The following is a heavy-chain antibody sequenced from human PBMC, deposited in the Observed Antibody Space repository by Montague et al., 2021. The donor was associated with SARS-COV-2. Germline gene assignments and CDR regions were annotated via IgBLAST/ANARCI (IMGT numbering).Heavy chain of an antibody. CDR2: IHYSAST. D-gene: IGHD2/OR15-2a*01. V-gene: IGHV4-31*03. CDR3: ARDGDEGYFFEY. CDR1: GASISSCCYY. J-gene: IGHJ4*02. Sequence: TLSLTCTVYGASISSCCYYWNWIPPHPGMGLEWNVNIHYSASTYYTPSLQSRVAISVDTPKNAFSLKMTSVTAADTAVYYCARDGDEGYFFEYWGQGLLVTVSS.